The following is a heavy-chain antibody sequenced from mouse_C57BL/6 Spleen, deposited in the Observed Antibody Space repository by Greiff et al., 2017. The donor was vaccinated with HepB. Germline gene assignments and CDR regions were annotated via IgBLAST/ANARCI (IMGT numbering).Heavy chain of an antibody. J-gene: IGHJ1*03. CDR2: ISDGGSYT. CDR1: GFTFSSYA. V-gene: IGHV5-4*01. D-gene: IGHD1-1*01. Sequence: EVKLVESGGGLVKPGGSLKLSCAASGFTFSSYAMSWVRQTPEKRLEWVATISDGGSYTYYPDNVKGRFTISRDNAKNNLYLQMSHLKSEDTAMYYCARDAGYYGSSYGWYFDVWGTGTTVTVSS. CDR3: ARDAGYYGSSYGWYFDV.